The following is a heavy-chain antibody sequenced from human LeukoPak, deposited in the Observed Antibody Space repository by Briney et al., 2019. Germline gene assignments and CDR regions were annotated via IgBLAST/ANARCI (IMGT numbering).Heavy chain of an antibody. CDR1: GGTFSSYA. J-gene: IGHJ4*02. CDR3: GSGYYNLPIDY. D-gene: IGHD3-9*01. CDR2: IIPIFGTA. V-gene: IGHV1-69*05. Sequence: GASVKVSCKASGGTFSSYAISWVRQAPGQGLEWMGGIIPIFGTANYAQRFQGRVTITTDESTSTAYMELSSLRSEDTAVYYCGSGYYNLPIDYWGQGTLVTVSS.